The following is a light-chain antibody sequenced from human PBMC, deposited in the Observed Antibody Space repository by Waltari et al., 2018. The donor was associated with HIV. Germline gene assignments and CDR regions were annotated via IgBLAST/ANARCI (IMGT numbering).Light chain of an antibody. CDR2: RVS. CDR3: QQYDTSPLT. Sequence: ENVLTQSPGTLSLSPVERATLSCRASQTVSGSFFAWYQQKPGQAPRVLIYRVSSRATGIPDRFSGSGSGTDFTLTISRLEPEDFAVYYCQQYDTSPLTFGGGTKVEIK. CDR1: QTVSGSF. J-gene: IGKJ4*01. V-gene: IGKV3-20*01.